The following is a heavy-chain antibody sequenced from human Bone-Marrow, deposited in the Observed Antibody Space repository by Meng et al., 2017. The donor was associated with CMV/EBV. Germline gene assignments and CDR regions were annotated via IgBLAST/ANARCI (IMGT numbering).Heavy chain of an antibody. V-gene: IGHV4-39*07. CDR1: GASISSYY. CDR3: ARGVRIAAAGTRGRFDP. Sequence: SETLSLTCSVSGASISSYYWSWIRQPPGKGLEWIGTIYYSGSAYYNPSLKSRVTISVDTSKNQFSLKLSSVTAADTAVYYCARGVRIAAAGTRGRFDPWGQGTLVTVSS. CDR2: IYYSGSA. J-gene: IGHJ5*02. D-gene: IGHD6-13*01.